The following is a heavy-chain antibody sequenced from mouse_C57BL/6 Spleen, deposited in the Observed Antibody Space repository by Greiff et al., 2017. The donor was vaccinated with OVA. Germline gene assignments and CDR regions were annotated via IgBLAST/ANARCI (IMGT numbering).Heavy chain of an antibody. Sequence: DVMLVESGEGLVKPGGSLKLSCAASGFTFSSYAMSWVRQTPEKRLEWVAYISSGGDYIYYADTVKGRFTISRENARNTLYLQMSSLKSEDTAMYYCTREGRGRAWFAYWGQGTLVTVSA. J-gene: IGHJ3*01. D-gene: IGHD3-3*01. CDR1: GFTFSSYA. V-gene: IGHV5-9-1*02. CDR2: ISSGGDYI. CDR3: TREGRGRAWFAY.